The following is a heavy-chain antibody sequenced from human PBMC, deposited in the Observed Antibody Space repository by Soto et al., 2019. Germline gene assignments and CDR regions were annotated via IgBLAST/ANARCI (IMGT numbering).Heavy chain of an antibody. Sequence: ASVKVSCKASGFTFTGYYIHWVRQAPGQGLQWMGWINPNTGGANYAQRFQGWVTMTTDTSISTAYMDLSRLTSDDTAVYYCATRHCSSSTCYDSDYYYYGMDVWGRGTTVTVSS. V-gene: IGHV1-2*04. CDR2: INPNTGGA. CDR3: ATRHCSSSTCYDSDYYYYGMDV. D-gene: IGHD2-2*01. J-gene: IGHJ6*02. CDR1: GFTFTGYY.